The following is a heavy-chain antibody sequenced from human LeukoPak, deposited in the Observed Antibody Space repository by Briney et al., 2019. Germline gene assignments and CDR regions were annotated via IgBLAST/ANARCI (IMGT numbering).Heavy chain of an antibody. CDR3: ARDLSVVPAAMAHGWFDP. Sequence: SVKVSCKASGGTFSSYAISWVRQAPGQGLEWMGRIIPILGIANYAQKFQGRVTITADKSTCTAYMELSSLRSEDTAVYYCARDLSVVPAAMAHGWFDPWGQGTLVTVSS. CDR1: GGTFSSYA. J-gene: IGHJ5*02. V-gene: IGHV1-69*04. D-gene: IGHD2-2*01. CDR2: IIPILGIA.